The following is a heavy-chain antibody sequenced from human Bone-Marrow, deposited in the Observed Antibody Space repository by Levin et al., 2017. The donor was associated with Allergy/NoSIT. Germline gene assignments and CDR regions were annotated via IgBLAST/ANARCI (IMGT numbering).Heavy chain of an antibody. CDR3: ARGGPPGGGGDAFDI. V-gene: IGHV4-30-4*01. J-gene: IGHJ3*02. D-gene: IGHD3-16*01. Sequence: SETLSLTCTVSGGSISSGDYYWSWIRQPPGKGLEWIGYIYYSGSTYYNPSLKSRVTISVDTSKNQFSLKLSSVTAADTAVYYCARGGPPGGGGDAFDIWGQGTMVTVSS. CDR2: IYYSGST. CDR1: GGSISSGDYY.